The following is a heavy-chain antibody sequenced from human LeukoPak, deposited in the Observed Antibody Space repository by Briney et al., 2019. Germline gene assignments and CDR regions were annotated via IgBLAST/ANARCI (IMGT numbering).Heavy chain of an antibody. D-gene: IGHD4-17*01. CDR3: AKAPRKLVTSDAFDI. V-gene: IGHV3-9*01. Sequence: GGSLRLSCAASGFTFDDYAMHWVRQAPGKGLEWVSGIGWNSGSIGYADSVKGRFTISRDNAKNSLYLQMNSLRAEDTALYYCAKAPRKLVTSDAFDIWGQGTMVTVSS. J-gene: IGHJ3*02. CDR1: GFTFDDYA. CDR2: IGWNSGSI.